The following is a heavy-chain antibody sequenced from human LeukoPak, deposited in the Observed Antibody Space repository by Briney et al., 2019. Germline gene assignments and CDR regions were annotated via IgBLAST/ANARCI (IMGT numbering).Heavy chain of an antibody. V-gene: IGHV3-30*03. CDR1: GFTFSSYG. D-gene: IGHD5-18*01. J-gene: IGHJ4*02. Sequence: GGSLRLSCAASGFTFSSYGMHWVRQAPGKGLEWVAVISYDGSNKYYADSVKGRFTISRDNSKNTLYLQMNSLRAEDTAVYYCASSGYSYGYCVYWGQGTLVTVSS. CDR2: ISYDGSNK. CDR3: ASSGYSYGYCVY.